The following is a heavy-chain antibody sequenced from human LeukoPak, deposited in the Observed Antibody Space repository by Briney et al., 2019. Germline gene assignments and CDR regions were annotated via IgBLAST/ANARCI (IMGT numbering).Heavy chain of an antibody. CDR2: IRYDGSNK. J-gene: IGHJ6*03. CDR3: ARDLGYCSGGSCYGHYYYMDV. Sequence: GGSLRLSCAASGFTFSSYGMHWVRQAPGKGLEWVAFIRYDGSNKYYADSVKGRFTISRDNAKNSLYLQMNSLRAEDTAVYYCARDLGYCSGGSCYGHYYYMDVWGKGTTVTVSS. CDR1: GFTFSSYG. D-gene: IGHD2-15*01. V-gene: IGHV3-30*02.